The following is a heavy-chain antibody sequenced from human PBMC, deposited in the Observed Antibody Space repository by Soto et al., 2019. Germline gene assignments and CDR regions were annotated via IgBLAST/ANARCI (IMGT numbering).Heavy chain of an antibody. CDR1: GGSISSGDYY. J-gene: IGHJ3*02. Sequence: SETLSLTCTVSGGSISSGDYYWSWIRQPPGKGLEWIGYIYYSGSTYYNPSLKSRVTISVDTSKNQFSLKLSSVTAADTAVYYCATRTNYDYVRGSPRGAFDIWGQGTMVTVSS. V-gene: IGHV4-30-4*01. D-gene: IGHD3-16*01. CDR3: ATRTNYDYVRGSPRGAFDI. CDR2: IYYSGST.